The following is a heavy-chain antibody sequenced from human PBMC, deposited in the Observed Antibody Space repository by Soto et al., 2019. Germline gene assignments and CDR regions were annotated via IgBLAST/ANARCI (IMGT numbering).Heavy chain of an antibody. D-gene: IGHD6-6*01. CDR2: MNPNSGNT. J-gene: IGHJ4*02. V-gene: IGHV1-8*01. CDR3: ARSRGSSSASHDD. CDR1: GYTFTSYD. Sequence: ASVKVSCKASGYTFTSYDINWVRQATGQGLEWMGWMNPNSGNTGYAQKFQGRVTMTRDTSISTAYMELSSLKSEDTAVYYCARSRGSSSASHDDWGQGTLVTVSS.